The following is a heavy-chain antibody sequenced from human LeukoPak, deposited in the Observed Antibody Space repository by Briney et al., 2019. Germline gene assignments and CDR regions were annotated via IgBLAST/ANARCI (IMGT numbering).Heavy chain of an antibody. CDR2: ISYSGST. D-gene: IGHD6-19*01. CDR1: SGSINGYY. V-gene: IGHV4-59*01. Sequence: SETLSLTCTVSSGSINGYYWSWIRQPPGKGLEWVGYISYSGSTNYNPTLKSRVTISVDTSKNQFSLKLSSVTAADTAIYYCARDGRAGSLFAYWGQGTLVTVSS. CDR3: ARDGRAGSLFAY. J-gene: IGHJ4*02.